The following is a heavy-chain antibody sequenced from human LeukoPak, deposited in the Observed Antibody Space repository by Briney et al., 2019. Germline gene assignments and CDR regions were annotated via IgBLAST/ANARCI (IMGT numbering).Heavy chain of an antibody. CDR2: IYTTGST. V-gene: IGHV4-61*02. CDR1: GGSISSGSYY. D-gene: IGHD2-8*02. CDR3: ARHTRGSGGICYPHYNSFDP. J-gene: IGHJ5*02. Sequence: PSETLSLTCTVSGGSISSGSYYWSWIRQPAGKGLEWIGRIYTTGSTNYHPSLKSRVTISVDTSKNQFSLKLSSVTDADTVVYYCARHTRGSGGICYPHYNSFDPWGQGTLVTVSS.